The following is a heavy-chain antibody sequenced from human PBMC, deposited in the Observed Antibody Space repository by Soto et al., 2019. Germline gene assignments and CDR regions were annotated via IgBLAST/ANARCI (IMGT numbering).Heavy chain of an antibody. Sequence: PSETLSLTCTVSGGSISSSSYYWGWIRQPPGKGLEWIGSIYYSGSTYYNPSLKSRVTISVDTSKNQFSLKLSSVTAADTAVYYCARHFDGGGYFDYWGQGTLVT. CDR1: GGSISSSSYY. CDR3: ARHFDGGGYFDY. V-gene: IGHV4-39*01. D-gene: IGHD3-9*01. CDR2: IYYSGST. J-gene: IGHJ4*02.